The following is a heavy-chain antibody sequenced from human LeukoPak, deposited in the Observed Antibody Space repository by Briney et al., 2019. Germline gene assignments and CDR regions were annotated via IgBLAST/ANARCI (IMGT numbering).Heavy chain of an antibody. CDR1: GFTFSNYA. CDR2: ISGSGGST. D-gene: IGHD6-13*01. Sequence: GGSLRLSCAASGFTFSNYAMSWVRQAPGKGLEWVSAISGSGGSTYYADSVKGRFTISRDNSKNTLYLQMNSLRAEDTAVYYCAKDKGGYSSSFDYWGQGTLVTVSS. J-gene: IGHJ4*02. CDR3: AKDKGGYSSSFDY. V-gene: IGHV3-23*01.